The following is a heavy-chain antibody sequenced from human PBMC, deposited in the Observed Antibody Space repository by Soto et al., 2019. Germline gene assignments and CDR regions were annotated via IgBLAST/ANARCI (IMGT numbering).Heavy chain of an antibody. D-gene: IGHD3-10*01. CDR3: ARGVSYYGSGSYYTRMYYFDY. V-gene: IGHV4-34*01. J-gene: IGHJ4*02. CDR1: GGSFSGYY. CDR2: INHSGST. Sequence: QVQLQQWGAGLLKPSETLSLTCAVYGGSFSGYYWSWIRQPPGKGLEWIGEINHSGSTNYNPSLKSRVTISVDTSKNQFSLKMSSVTGADTAVYYCARGVSYYGSGSYYTRMYYFDYWGQGTLVTVSS.